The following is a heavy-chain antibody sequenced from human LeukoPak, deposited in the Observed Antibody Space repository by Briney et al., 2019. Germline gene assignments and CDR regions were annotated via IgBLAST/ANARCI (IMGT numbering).Heavy chain of an antibody. V-gene: IGHV4-59*01. D-gene: IGHD1-1*01. J-gene: IGHJ5*02. CDR1: GGSISSYY. CDR2: IYYSGST. Sequence: SETLSLTCTVSGGSISSYYWSWIRQPPGKGLEWIGYIYYSGSTNYNPSLKSRVTISVDTSKNQFSLKLSSVTAADTAVYYCARDRTVGWFDPWGKGTLVTVSS. CDR3: ARDRTVGWFDP.